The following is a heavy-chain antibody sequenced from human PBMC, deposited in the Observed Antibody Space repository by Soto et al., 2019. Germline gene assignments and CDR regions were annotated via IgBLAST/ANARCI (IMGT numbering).Heavy chain of an antibody. D-gene: IGHD3-22*01. CDR2: ILGSGTDT. J-gene: IGHJ4*02. Sequence: EVQLLDSGGGSVQPGASLRLSCAASGFTFKTYTMNWVRQAPGQGLEWVSAILGSGTDTYYADSVKGRFTISRDNSKNTLYLLMLSLRAEDTAVYYCAKGSSGHYDSFDYWGQGTLVSVSS. V-gene: IGHV3-23*01. CDR3: AKGSSGHYDSFDY. CDR1: GFTFKTYT.